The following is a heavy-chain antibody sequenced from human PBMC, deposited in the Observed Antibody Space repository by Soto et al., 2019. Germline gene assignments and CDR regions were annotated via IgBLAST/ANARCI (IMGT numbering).Heavy chain of an antibody. V-gene: IGHV1-2*04. CDR1: GYTFTGYY. CDR2: INPNSGGT. D-gene: IGHD6-13*01. CDR3: ARDRNDGIAAAGINYYGMDV. J-gene: IGHJ6*02. Sequence: ASVKVSCKASGYTFTGYYMHWVRQAPGQGLEWMGWINPNSGGTNYAQKFQGWVTMTRDTSISTAYMELSRLRSDDTAVYYCARDRNDGIAAAGINYYGMDVWGQGTTVTVSS.